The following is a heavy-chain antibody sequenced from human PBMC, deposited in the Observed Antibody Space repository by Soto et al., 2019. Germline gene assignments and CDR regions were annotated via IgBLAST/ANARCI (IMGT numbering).Heavy chain of an antibody. Sequence: PSETLSLTCSVSGGSIRRRGYYWSWIRQRPGEGLEWIGLVYYSGITDYNPSLKSRVTISADTSKNQFSLSLYSVTAADTAVYYCASSGGPEGDWFDPWGQGILVTVSS. V-gene: IGHV4-31*02. J-gene: IGHJ5*02. D-gene: IGHD2-15*01. CDR1: GGSIRRRGYY. CDR2: VYYSGIT. CDR3: ASSGGPEGDWFDP.